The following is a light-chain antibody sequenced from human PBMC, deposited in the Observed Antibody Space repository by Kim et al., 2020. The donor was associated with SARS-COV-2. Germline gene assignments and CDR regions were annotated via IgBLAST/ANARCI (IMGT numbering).Light chain of an antibody. J-gene: IGKJ4*01. CDR2: KAS. V-gene: IGKV2-30*02. CDR1: PSLVHSDGNTY. CDR3: MQSTQWPGT. Sequence: PASISCRCSPSLVHSDGNTYLSWFQQRPGQSPRRLIYKASNRDSGVPDRFSGSGSGTDFTLKISRVEAEDVGVYYCMQSTQWPGTFGGGTKVDIK.